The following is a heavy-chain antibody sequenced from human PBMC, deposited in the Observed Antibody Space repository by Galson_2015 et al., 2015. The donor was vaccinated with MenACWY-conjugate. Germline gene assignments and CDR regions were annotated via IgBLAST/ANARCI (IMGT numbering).Heavy chain of an antibody. V-gene: IGHV3-53*01. D-gene: IGHD5-18*01. CDR3: ARDHSYGLSYYGMDV. J-gene: IGHJ6*02. CDR1: GFTVISNY. CDR2: IYSGGST. Sequence: SLRLSCAASGFTVISNYMSWVRQAPGKGLEWVSIIYSGGSTYYAESVKGRFTISRDNSKNTVYLQMNSLRAEDTAVYYCARDHSYGLSYYGMDVWGQGTTVTVSS.